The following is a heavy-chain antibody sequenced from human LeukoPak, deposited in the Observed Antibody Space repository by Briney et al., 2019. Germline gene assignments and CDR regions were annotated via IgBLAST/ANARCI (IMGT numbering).Heavy chain of an antibody. D-gene: IGHD2-2*01. J-gene: IGHJ5*02. V-gene: IGHV4-34*01. CDR2: INHRGST. CDR1: GGSFSGYY. Sequence: SETLSLTCAVYGGSFSGYYWSWIRQPPGKGLEWIGEINHRGSTNYTPYLKSRVNISVDTSKDQFSLKLSYVPAADTAVYYCAREGLVGAREFSTPAAPNGFDPWGQGTLVTVSS. CDR3: AREGLVGAREFSTPAAPNGFDP.